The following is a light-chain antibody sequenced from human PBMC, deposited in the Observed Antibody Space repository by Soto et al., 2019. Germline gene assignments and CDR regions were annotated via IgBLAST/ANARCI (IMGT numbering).Light chain of an antibody. CDR1: HGIKSY. Sequence: EIVMTQSPVTLSLSPGERSTLSCMSSHGIKSYLACLQQKPGQAPRLLVYGASTRATTIPARFSGSGSGTEFTLSISSLEPEDFAVYYCQQRNVWPPITFGQGTRLEI. CDR3: QQRNVWPPIT. J-gene: IGKJ5*01. V-gene: IGKV3-15*01. CDR2: GAS.